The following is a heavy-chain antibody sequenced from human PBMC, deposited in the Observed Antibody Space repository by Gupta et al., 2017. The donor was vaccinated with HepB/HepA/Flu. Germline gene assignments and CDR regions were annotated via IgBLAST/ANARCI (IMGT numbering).Heavy chain of an antibody. CDR3: ARGYRVELSSLFDY. CDR2: INHSGST. Sequence: QVQLQQWGAGLLKPSETLSLTCAVYGGSFSGYYWSWIRQPPGKGLEWIGEINHSGSTNYNPSLKSRATISVDTSKNQFSLKLSSVTAADTAVYYCARGYRVELSSLFDYWGQGTLVTVSS. V-gene: IGHV4-34*01. D-gene: IGHD3-16*02. CDR1: GGSFSGYY. J-gene: IGHJ4*02.